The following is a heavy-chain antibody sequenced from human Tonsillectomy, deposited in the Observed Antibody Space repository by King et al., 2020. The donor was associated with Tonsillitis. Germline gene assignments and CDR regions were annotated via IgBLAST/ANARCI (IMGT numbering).Heavy chain of an antibody. J-gene: IGHJ6*02. CDR2: SRNKAKRYTT. V-gene: IGHV3-72*01. Sequence: VQLVESGGGLVQPGGSLRLSCAASGFTFSDHYMDWVRQAPGKGLEWVARSRNKAKRYTTEYAASVKGRFTISRDDSKNSLYLQMNSLKIEDTAVYYCVRGASGIWNYYYGMDVWGQGTTVTVSS. CDR1: GFTFSDHY. D-gene: IGHD1-26*01. CDR3: VRGASGIWNYYYGMDV.